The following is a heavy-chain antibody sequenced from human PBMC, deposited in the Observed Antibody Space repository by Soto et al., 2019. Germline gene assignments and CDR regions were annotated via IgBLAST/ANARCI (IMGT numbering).Heavy chain of an antibody. V-gene: IGHV3-53*01. Sequence: EVQLVESGGGLIQPGGSLRLSCAASGFTVSSNYMSWVRQAPGKGLEWVSVIYSGGSTYYADSVKGRFTISRDNSKNTLDLQMNSLSAEDTAVYYCARVTYGWYYYYGMDVWGQGTTVTVSS. J-gene: IGHJ6*02. D-gene: IGHD3-16*01. CDR1: GFTVSSNY. CDR2: IYSGGST. CDR3: ARVTYGWYYYYGMDV.